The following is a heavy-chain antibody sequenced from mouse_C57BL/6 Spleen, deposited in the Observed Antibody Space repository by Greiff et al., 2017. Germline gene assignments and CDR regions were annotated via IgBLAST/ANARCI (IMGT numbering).Heavy chain of an antibody. CDR1: GYTFTSYW. J-gene: IGHJ2*01. V-gene: IGHV1-69*01. CDR3: ASGSFGFDY. CDR2: IDPSDSYT. Sequence: QVQLKESGAELVMPGASVKLSCKASGYTFTSYWMHWVKQRPGQGLEWIGEIDPSDSYTNYNQKFKGKSTLTVDKSSSTAYMQLSSLTSEDSAVYYCASGSFGFDYWGQGTTLTVSS. D-gene: IGHD4-1*01.